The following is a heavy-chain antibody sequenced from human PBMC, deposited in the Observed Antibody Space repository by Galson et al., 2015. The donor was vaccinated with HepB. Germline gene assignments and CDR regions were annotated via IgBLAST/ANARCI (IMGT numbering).Heavy chain of an antibody. CDR2: IIPILGIA. CDR3: ARAPEGYNWFDP. V-gene: IGHV1-69*04. D-gene: IGHD1-14*01. CDR1: GGTFSSYA. Sequence: SVKVSCKASGGTFSSYAISWVRQAPGQGLEWMGRIIPILGIANYAQKFQGRVTITADKSTSTAYMELSSLRSEDTAVYYCARAPEGYNWFDPWGQGTLVTVSS. J-gene: IGHJ5*02.